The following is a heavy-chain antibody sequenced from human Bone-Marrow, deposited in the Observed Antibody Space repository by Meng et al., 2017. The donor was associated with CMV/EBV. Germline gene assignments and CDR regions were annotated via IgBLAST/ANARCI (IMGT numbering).Heavy chain of an antibody. CDR3: ARDWGQQPAVGFQH. J-gene: IGHJ1*01. CDR1: GFTFRTYS. Sequence: GESLKISCDASGFTFRTYSMNWVRQAPGKGLEWVSSISSSSTYTHYADSVKGRFTISRDNAKNSLYLQMNSLRAEDTAVYYCARDWGQQPAVGFQHWGQGTLVTVSS. D-gene: IGHD6-13*01. CDR2: ISSSSTYT. V-gene: IGHV3-21*01.